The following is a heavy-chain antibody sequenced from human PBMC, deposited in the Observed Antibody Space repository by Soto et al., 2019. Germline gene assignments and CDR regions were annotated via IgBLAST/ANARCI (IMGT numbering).Heavy chain of an antibody. V-gene: IGHV1-18*01. CDR1: GYTSTNYG. J-gene: IGHJ4*02. CDR3: AREEVDGPIDY. CDR2: ISAYNGNT. Sequence: ASVKVSCKASGYTSTNYGMHWVRQAPGQRLEWMGWISAYNGNTNYAQKLQGRVTMTTDTSTSTAYMELRSLRSDDTAVYYCAREEVDGPIDYWGQGTLVTVSS.